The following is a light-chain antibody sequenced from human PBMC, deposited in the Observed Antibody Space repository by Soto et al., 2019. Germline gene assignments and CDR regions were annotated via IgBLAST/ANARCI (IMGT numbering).Light chain of an antibody. CDR2: EVR. Sequence: QSFLTQPASVSGSFGQSITISCTGTSSDVGGYDFVSWYQHHPGKAPKLIIYEVRTRPSGVSDRFSGSKSGNTASLTISGLQAEDEADYYCSSYTSDWGVSGTGTKVTVL. J-gene: IGLJ1*01. CDR1: SSDVGGYDF. V-gene: IGLV2-14*01. CDR3: SSYTSDWGV.